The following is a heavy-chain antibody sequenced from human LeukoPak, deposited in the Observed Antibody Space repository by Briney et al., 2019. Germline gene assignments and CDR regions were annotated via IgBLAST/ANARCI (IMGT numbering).Heavy chain of an antibody. Sequence: SETLSLTCTVPGGSISSDDYYWSWIRQPAGKGLEWIGRIYTGGSINYNPSLKSRVTISVDTSKNQFSLKLSSVTAADTAVYYCARGRKYQLLSWFDPWGQGTLVTVSS. V-gene: IGHV4-61*02. CDR2: IYTGGSI. J-gene: IGHJ5*02. D-gene: IGHD2-2*01. CDR1: GGSISSDDYY. CDR3: ARGRKYQLLSWFDP.